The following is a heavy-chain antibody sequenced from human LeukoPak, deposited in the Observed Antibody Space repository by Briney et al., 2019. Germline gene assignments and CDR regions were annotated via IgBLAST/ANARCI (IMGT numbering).Heavy chain of an antibody. V-gene: IGHV1-69*05. CDR3: ARETLVGATTYGAFDI. Sequence: ASVKVSCKASGGTFSSYAISWVRQAPGQGLEWMGRIIPIFGTANYAQKLQGRVTITTDESTSTAYMEPSSLRSEDTAVYYCARETLVGATTYGAFDIWGQGTMVTVSS. CDR2: IIPIFGTA. J-gene: IGHJ3*02. D-gene: IGHD1-26*01. CDR1: GGTFSSYA.